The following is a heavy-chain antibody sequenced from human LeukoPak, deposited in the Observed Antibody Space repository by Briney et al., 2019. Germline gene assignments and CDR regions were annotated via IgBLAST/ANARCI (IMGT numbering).Heavy chain of an antibody. V-gene: IGHV4-34*01. CDR1: GGSFSDYY. CDR3: ARDNVPYYDFWSGYYREDGDYYYMDV. J-gene: IGHJ6*03. CDR2: INHRRST. Sequence: SETLSLTCAVYGGSFSDYYWSWIRQPPGKGLEWIGEINHRRSTNYNPSLKSRVTISQDTSKNQFSLKLTSVTAADTAVYYCARDNVPYYDFWSGYYREDGDYYYMDVWGKGTTVTVSS. D-gene: IGHD3-3*01.